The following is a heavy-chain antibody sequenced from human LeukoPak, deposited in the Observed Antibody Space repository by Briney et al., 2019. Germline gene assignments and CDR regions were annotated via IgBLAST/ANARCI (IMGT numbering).Heavy chain of an antibody. CDR1: GDYIGSFF. D-gene: IGHD3-10*01. V-gene: IGHV4-59*08. J-gene: IGHJ2*01. CDR2: IYYSGST. CDR3: ARTRGDPNWYFDL. Sequence: PSETLSLTCSVSGDYIGSFFWSWLRQPPGKGLEWIGYIYYSGSTNYNPSLKSRVTMSVDTSKNQFSLKLTSVSAADTAVFYCARTRGDPNWYFDLWGRGILASVSS.